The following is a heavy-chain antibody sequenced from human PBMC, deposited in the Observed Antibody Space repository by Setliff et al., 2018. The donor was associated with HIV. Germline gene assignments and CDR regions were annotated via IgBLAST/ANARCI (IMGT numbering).Heavy chain of an antibody. CDR2: IYYTGNT. V-gene: IGHV4-39*01. D-gene: IGHD6-19*01. CDR1: GGSISSSSYY. Sequence: SETLSLTCTVSGGSISSSSYYWGWIRQPPWKGLEWIGIIYYTGNTYYNPSLKSPVTISVDTSKNQFSLKLSSVTAADTAVYYCASSVAGSGPNWFDPWGQGTMVTVSS. CDR3: ASSVAGSGPNWFDP. J-gene: IGHJ5*02.